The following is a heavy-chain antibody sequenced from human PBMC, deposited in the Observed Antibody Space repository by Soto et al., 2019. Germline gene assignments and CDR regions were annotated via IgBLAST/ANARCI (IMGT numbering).Heavy chain of an antibody. CDR3: ARVDIVVVPAAQDV. J-gene: IGHJ6*02. Sequence: QVQLVESGGGVVQPGRSLRLSCAASGFTFSSYGMHWVRQAPGKGLEWVAVIWYDGSNKYYADSVKGRFTISRENSKNTLYLQMKSMRAEDTAVYYCARVDIVVVPAAQDVWGQGTTVTVSS. CDR2: IWYDGSNK. V-gene: IGHV3-33*01. D-gene: IGHD2-2*01. CDR1: GFTFSSYG.